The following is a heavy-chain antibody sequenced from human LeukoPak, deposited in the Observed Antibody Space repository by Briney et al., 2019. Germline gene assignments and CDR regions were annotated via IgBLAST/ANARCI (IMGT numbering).Heavy chain of an antibody. J-gene: IGHJ4*02. CDR2: INPNSGGT. CDR1: GYTFTGYY. Sequence: ASVTVSCKASGYTFTGYYLPWVRQPPGPGLEWMGWINPNSGGTNYAQKFQGRVTMTRDTSISTAYMELSRLRSDDTAVYYCARVSGQRWLVRSGYFDYWGQGTLVTVSS. V-gene: IGHV1-2*02. CDR3: ARVSGQRWLVRSGYFDY. D-gene: IGHD6-19*01.